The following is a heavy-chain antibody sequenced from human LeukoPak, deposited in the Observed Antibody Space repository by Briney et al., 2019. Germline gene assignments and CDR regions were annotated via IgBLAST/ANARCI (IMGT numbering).Heavy chain of an antibody. J-gene: IGHJ4*02. CDR1: GFSLTTSGVR. Sequence: SGPALLKPTQTLTLTCTFSGFSLTTSGVRVSWIRQPPGKALEWLALINWDDDKLYSTSLKTRLTISKDTSKNQVVLTMTNMDPVDTATYYCARDFDYWGPGTLVTVSS. CDR3: ARDFDY. CDR2: INWDDDK. V-gene: IGHV2-70*04.